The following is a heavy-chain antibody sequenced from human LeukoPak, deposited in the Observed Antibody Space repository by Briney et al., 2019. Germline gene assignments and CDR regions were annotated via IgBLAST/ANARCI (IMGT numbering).Heavy chain of an antibody. V-gene: IGHV1-2*02. CDR1: GYTFTGYY. D-gene: IGHD5-18*01. Sequence: ASVKVSCKASGYTFTGYYMHWVRQAPGQGLEWMGWINPNNGGTNYAQKFQVRVTMTRDTSISTAYMELSRLRSDDTAVYYCARDIVMVTYWFDPWGQGTLVTVSS. CDR2: INPNNGGT. J-gene: IGHJ5*02. CDR3: ARDIVMVTYWFDP.